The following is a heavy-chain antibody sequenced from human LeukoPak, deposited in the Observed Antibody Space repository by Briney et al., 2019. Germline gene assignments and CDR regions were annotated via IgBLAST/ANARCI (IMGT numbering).Heavy chain of an antibody. V-gene: IGHV4-38-2*02. CDR1: HYSISSGYY. CDR2: VYHSGST. J-gene: IGHJ4*02. D-gene: IGHD3-10*01. Sequence: SETLSLTCTVSHYSISSGYYWSWIRQSPGKGLEWIGSVYHSGSTYYTPSLKSRVTISVDASKNQFSLNLSSVTAADTAVYYCASWPRIWFGELPFDYWGQGTLVTVSS. CDR3: ASWPRIWFGELPFDY.